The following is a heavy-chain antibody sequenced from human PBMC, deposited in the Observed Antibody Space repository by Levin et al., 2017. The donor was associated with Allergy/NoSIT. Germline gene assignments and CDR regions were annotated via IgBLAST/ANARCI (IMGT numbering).Heavy chain of an antibody. CDR3: ARDADSSGYYPDYDY. Sequence: ASVKVSCKASGYTFTSYAMHWVRQAPGQRLEWMGWINAGNGNTKYSQKFQGRVTITRDTSASTAYMELSSLRSEDTAVYYCARDADSSGYYPDYDYWGQGTLVTVSS. CDR2: INAGNGNT. V-gene: IGHV1-3*01. J-gene: IGHJ4*02. D-gene: IGHD3-22*01. CDR1: GYTFTSYA.